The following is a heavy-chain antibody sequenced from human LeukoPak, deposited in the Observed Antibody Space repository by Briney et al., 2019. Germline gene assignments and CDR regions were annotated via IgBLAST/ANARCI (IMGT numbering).Heavy chain of an antibody. J-gene: IGHJ6*03. Sequence: SRTLSLTCTVSGGSISSGSYYWSWIRQPAGKGLEWIGRIYTSGSTNYNPSLKSRVTISVDTSKNQFSLKLSSVTAADTAVYYCARGHLLWWRTSSDYYYYMDVWGKGTTVTVSS. CDR2: IYTSGST. CDR3: ARGHLLWWRTSSDYYYYMDV. V-gene: IGHV4-61*02. CDR1: GGSISSGSYY. D-gene: IGHD2-21*01.